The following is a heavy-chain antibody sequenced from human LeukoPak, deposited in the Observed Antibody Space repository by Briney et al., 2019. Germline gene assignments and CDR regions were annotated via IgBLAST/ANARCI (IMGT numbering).Heavy chain of an antibody. J-gene: IGHJ6*03. CDR1: GFTFSTYW. CDR2: IKTDGTIT. D-gene: IGHD3-16*01. CDR3: ARGGGANYNMDV. Sequence: GGSLRLSCAASGFTFSTYWMHWVRQAPGKGLVWVSRIKTDGTITTYADSVKGRFTISRDNTKSTLYLQMNSLRVEDTAVYYCARGGGANYNMDVWGKGTTVTVSS. V-gene: IGHV3-74*01.